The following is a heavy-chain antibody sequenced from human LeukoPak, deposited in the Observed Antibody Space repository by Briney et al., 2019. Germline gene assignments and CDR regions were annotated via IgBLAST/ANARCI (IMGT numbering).Heavy chain of an antibody. J-gene: IGHJ4*02. CDR2: ITVDGGAT. CDR3: AKVPVVIVVVPAATYFDY. V-gene: IGHV3-23*01. CDR1: GFTFSSYA. Sequence: GGSLRLSCAASGFTFSSYAMTWVRQAPGKGLEWVSTITVDGGATNYADSVKGRFTISRDNSKNTLYLQMNSLRAEDTAVYYCAKVPVVIVVVPAATYFDYWGQGTLVTVSS. D-gene: IGHD2-2*01.